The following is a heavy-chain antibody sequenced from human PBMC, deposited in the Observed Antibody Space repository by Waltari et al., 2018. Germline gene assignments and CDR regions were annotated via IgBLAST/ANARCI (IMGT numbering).Heavy chain of an antibody. V-gene: IGHV4-34*01. CDR1: GGSFSGSY. CDR3: ARARDGMDV. CDR2: INHSGST. J-gene: IGHJ6*02. Sequence: QVQLQQWGAGLLKPSETLSLTCAVYGGSFSGSYGSWIRQPPGKGLEWIGEINHSGSTNYNPSLKSRVTISVDTSKNQFSLKLSSVTAADTAVYYCARARDGMDVWGQGTTVTVSS.